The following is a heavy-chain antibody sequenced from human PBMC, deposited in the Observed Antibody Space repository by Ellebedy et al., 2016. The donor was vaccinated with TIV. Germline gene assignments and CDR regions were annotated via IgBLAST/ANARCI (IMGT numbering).Heavy chain of an antibody. CDR1: GGSIRGYY. CDR3: ARVSLAGDFFDY. J-gene: IGHJ4*02. D-gene: IGHD6-13*01. V-gene: IGHV4-4*07. CDR2: FYTTGSG. Sequence: MPSETLSLTCTVSGGSIRGYYWSRIRQPAGKGMEWIGRFYTTGSGDYNPSLQSRVTMSVDTSKNQFSLHLRSVTAADTAVYFCARVSLAGDFFDYWGQGTLVAVSS.